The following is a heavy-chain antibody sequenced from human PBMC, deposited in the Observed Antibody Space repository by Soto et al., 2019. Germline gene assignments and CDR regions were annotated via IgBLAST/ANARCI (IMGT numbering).Heavy chain of an antibody. J-gene: IGHJ5*02. CDR1: GGSISSSNW. CDR2: IYHSGST. Sequence: QVQLQESGPGLVKPSGTLSLTCAVSGGSISSSNWWRWVRQPPGKGLEWIGEIYHSGSTNYNPSLKSRLTISVDKSKNQLSLKLSSVTAADTAVYYCARENTVTTLPNWFDPWGQGTLVTVSS. D-gene: IGHD4-17*01. CDR3: ARENTVTTLPNWFDP. V-gene: IGHV4-4*02.